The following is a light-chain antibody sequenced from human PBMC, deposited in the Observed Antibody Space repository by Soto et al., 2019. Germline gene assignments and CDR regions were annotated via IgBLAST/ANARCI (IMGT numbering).Light chain of an antibody. CDR2: GAS. CDR3: QQYGSSPGFT. Sequence: EIVLTQSPGTLSLSPGERATLSCRASQSVSSSYLAWYQQKPGQAPRLLIYGASSRATGIPDRFSGSGSGTDFTLTFTSLEPEDHAVYYCQQYGSSPGFTFVPVTKVDIK. J-gene: IGKJ3*01. CDR1: QSVSSSY. V-gene: IGKV3-20*01.